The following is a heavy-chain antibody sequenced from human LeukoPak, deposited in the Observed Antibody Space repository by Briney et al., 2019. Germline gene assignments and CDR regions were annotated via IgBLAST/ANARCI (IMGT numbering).Heavy chain of an antibody. CDR3: AKNIAVAGTNYYYGMDV. Sequence: GGSLRLSCAASGFTFSSYAMSWVRQAPGKGLEWVSANSGSGGSTYYADSVKGRFTISRDNSKNTLYLQMNSLRAEDTAVYYCAKNIAVAGTNYYYGMDVWGKGTTVTVSS. V-gene: IGHV3-23*01. J-gene: IGHJ6*04. CDR2: NSGSGGST. CDR1: GFTFSSYA. D-gene: IGHD6-19*01.